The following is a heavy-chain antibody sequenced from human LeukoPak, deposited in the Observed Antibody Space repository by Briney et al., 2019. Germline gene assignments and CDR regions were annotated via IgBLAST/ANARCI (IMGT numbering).Heavy chain of an antibody. D-gene: IGHD2-21*02. J-gene: IGHJ4*02. CDR1: GFSFGSYT. CDR3: LRGGRLPDY. CDR2: ISDNVYGR. Sequence: PGGPLRLSCAASGFSFGSYTLNWVRQAPGKGLQYVSIISDNVYGRYYANSVKGRFTISRDNSNNTLYRQMDSLRPEDTGVYYCLRGGRLPDYCGQGTLVTVSS. V-gene: IGHV3-64*01.